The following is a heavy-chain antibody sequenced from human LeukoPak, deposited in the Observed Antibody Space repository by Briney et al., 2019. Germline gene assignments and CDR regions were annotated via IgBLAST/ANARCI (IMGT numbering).Heavy chain of an antibody. CDR1: GGSISGSSYY. Sequence: PSETLSLTCTVSGGSISGSSYYWGWIRHPPGKGLEWIGSIYYRGSTYYNPTLKSRVTVSIDTSKNQFSLKLSPVTAADTAVYYCALIRGYCRTWGQGTLVTVSS. CDR3: ALIRGYCRT. CDR2: IYYRGST. V-gene: IGHV4-39*01. J-gene: IGHJ5*02. D-gene: IGHD2-15*01.